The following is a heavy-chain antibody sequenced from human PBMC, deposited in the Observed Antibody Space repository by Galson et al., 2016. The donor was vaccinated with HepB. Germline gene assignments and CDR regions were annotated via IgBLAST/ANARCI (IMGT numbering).Heavy chain of an antibody. CDR1: GGSISSSSYY. D-gene: IGHD3-3*01. CDR2: IYYNGST. V-gene: IGHV4-39*01. Sequence: SETLSLTCTVSGGSISSSSYYWGWIRQPPGKGLEWIGSIYYNGSTYYNPSLKSRVIISVDTSKNQFSLKLSSVTAADTAVYYCARPDVLRFLEWLSENQGENAFDIWGQGTMVTVSS. CDR3: ARPDVLRFLEWLSENQGENAFDI. J-gene: IGHJ3*02.